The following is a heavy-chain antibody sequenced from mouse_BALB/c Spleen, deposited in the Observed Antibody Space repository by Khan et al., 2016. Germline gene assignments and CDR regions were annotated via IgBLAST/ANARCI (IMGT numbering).Heavy chain of an antibody. CDR2: ISYSGST. CDR3: ARSKKYGNSPAWFAY. V-gene: IGHV3-2*02. CDR1: GYSITSDYA. Sequence: EVQLQESGPGLVKPSQSLSLTCTVLGYSITSDYAWNWIRQFPGNKLEWMGYISYSGSTSYNPYLKNRISITRDTSKTQFFLQLNSVTTEDTAPYDCARSKKYGNSPAWFAYWGQGTLVTVSA. D-gene: IGHD1-1*01. J-gene: IGHJ3*01.